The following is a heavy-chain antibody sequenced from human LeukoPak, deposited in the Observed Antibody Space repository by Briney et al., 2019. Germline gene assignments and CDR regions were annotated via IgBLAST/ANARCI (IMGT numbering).Heavy chain of an antibody. J-gene: IGHJ3*02. CDR3: ARGFHSFDI. CDR1: GFIFSSYG. CDR2: IRYDGSKK. V-gene: IGHV3-30*02. Sequence: QSGGSLRLSCAASGFIFSSYGMHWVRQAPGKGLEWVAFIRYDGSKKYYADSVKGRFTISRDNAKNSLYLQMDSLKSDDTALYYCARGFHSFDIWGRGTMVTVSS.